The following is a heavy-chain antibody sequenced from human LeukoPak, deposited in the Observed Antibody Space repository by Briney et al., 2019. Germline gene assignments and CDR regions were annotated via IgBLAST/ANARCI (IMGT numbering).Heavy chain of an antibody. J-gene: IGHJ4*02. CDR1: GGSFSGYY. D-gene: IGHD5-18*01. V-gene: IGHV4-34*01. CDR3: ARGRDTAMVGH. CDR2: INHSGST. Sequence: SETLSLTCAVYGGSFSGYYWSWIRQPPGKGLEWIGEINHSGSTNYNPSLKSRVTISVDTSKNQFSLKLSSVTAADTAVYYCARGRDTAMVGHWGQGTLVTVSS.